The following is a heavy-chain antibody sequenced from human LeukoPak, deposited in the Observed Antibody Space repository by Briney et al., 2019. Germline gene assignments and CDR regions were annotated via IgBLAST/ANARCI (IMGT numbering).Heavy chain of an antibody. CDR2: ISSSTNYI. Sequence: GGSLRLSCAASGFTFSSYSMNWVRQAPGKGLEWVSSISSSTNYIFYADSVKGRFTISRDNAKNSLYLQMNGLRAEDTAVYYCAREYGSGSLDYWGQGTLVTVAS. J-gene: IGHJ4*02. CDR1: GFTFSSYS. V-gene: IGHV3-21*01. D-gene: IGHD3-10*01. CDR3: AREYGSGSLDY.